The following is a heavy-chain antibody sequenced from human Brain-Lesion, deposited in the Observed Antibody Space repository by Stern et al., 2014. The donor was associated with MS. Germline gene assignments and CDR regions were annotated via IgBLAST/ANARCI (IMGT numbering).Heavy chain of an antibody. CDR2: IYYSGNT. V-gene: IGHV4-31*01. Sequence: QVQLVESGPGLVKPSQTLSLTCSVSGDSISSGGYYWSWIRQHPGKALQWIGNIYYSGNTYYNPSLKSLVTISVDMSKNQFSLNLNSVTAADTAVYFCARVAALAMPLQYNWFDPWGQGILVTVS. CDR1: GDSISSGGYY. D-gene: IGHD2-2*01. J-gene: IGHJ5*02. CDR3: ARVAALAMPLQYNWFDP.